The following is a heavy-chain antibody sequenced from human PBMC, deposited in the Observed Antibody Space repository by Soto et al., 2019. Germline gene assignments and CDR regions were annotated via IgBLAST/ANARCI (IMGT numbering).Heavy chain of an antibody. D-gene: IGHD4-17*01. CDR2: ISTYKGDT. J-gene: IGHJ4*02. V-gene: IGHV1-18*01. CDR3: ARANGDYYFDY. CDR1: GYTFTSYG. Sequence: QVQLVQSGAEVKKPGASVKVSCNASGYTFTSYGISWVRQAPGQGLEWMGWISTYKGDTHYAQKLQGRVTLTTDTSTSTAYMELRSLRSDDPAVYYCARANGDYYFDYWGQGTLVTVST.